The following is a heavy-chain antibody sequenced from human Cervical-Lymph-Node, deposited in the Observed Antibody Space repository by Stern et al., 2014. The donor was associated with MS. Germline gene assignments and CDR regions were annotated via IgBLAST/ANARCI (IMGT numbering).Heavy chain of an antibody. V-gene: IGHV4-39*02. J-gene: IGHJ2*01. Sequence: QLQLQESGPGLVKPSETLSLTCTVSGGSISSSSYYWGWIRQPPGQGLEWIGSIYYSGSTYYNPSLKSRVTISVDTSENHFFTDLSSVAAADTAVYYCARLLEDYWYFDLWGRGTLVTVSS. CDR3: ARLLEDYWYFDL. CDR2: IYYSGST. CDR1: GGSISSSSYY.